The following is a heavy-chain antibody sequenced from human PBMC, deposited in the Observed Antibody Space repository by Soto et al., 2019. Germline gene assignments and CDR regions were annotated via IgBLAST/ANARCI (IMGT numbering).Heavy chain of an antibody. D-gene: IGHD1-26*01. CDR3: ARDRGSYALDY. Sequence: QVQLVQSGAEVKKPGASVKVSCKASGYTFTSYGFTWVRQAPGHGLEWMGWISDYNGNTNYAQKLQGRVTMTTDTATSTAYLELSSLRSDDTAVYYCARDRGSYALDYWGQGTLVTVSS. J-gene: IGHJ4*02. V-gene: IGHV1-18*01. CDR1: GYTFTSYG. CDR2: ISDYNGNT.